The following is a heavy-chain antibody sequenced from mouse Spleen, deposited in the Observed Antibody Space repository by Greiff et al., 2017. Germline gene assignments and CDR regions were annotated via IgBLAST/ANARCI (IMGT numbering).Heavy chain of an antibody. D-gene: IGHD3-2*02. CDR2: IDPENGDT. CDR3: TRRQLSPSYYFDY. J-gene: IGHJ2*01. CDR1: GFNIKDDY. Sequence: EVQLQQSGAELVRPGASVKLSCTASGFNIKDDYMHWVKQKPEQGLEWIGWIDPENGDTEYASKFQGKATITADTSSNTAYLQLSSLTSEDTAVYYCTRRQLSPSYYFDYWGQGTTLTVSS. V-gene: IGHV14-4*01.